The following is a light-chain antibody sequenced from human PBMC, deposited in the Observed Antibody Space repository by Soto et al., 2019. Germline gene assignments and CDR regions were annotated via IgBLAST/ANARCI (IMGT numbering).Light chain of an antibody. Sequence: QSVLSQPPSVSGSPGQSVTISCTGTSSDIGTYNRVSWYRQPPGAAPELLIYEVTSRPSVVPDRFSGSKSGNTASLTISGLPAEDEAHYYCSSYVYSATVVFGGGTKLTVL. CDR3: SSYVYSATVV. J-gene: IGLJ2*01. CDR2: EVT. V-gene: IGLV2-18*02. CDR1: SSDIGTYNR.